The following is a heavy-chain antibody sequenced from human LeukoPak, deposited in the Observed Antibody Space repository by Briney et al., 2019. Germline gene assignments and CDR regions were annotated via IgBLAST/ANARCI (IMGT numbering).Heavy chain of an antibody. CDR1: GFTFSSYW. CDR3: ARDGYYYDSSGYYYYFDY. D-gene: IGHD3-22*01. J-gene: IGHJ4*02. Sequence: GGSLRLSCAASGFTFSSYWMSWVRQAPGKGLEWVANINKDGGEKYYVDSVKGRFTITRDDAKTSLYLQMNSLRAEDTAVYYCARDGYYYDSSGYYYYFDYWGQGTLVTVSS. CDR2: INKDGGEK. V-gene: IGHV3-7*05.